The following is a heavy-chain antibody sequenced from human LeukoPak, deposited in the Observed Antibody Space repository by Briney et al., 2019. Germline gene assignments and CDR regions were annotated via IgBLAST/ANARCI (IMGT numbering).Heavy chain of an antibody. D-gene: IGHD6-25*01. CDR3: ARDLAGFDY. CDR1: GGSFSGYY. V-gene: IGHV4-34*01. CDR2: INHSGST. Sequence: SETLSLTCAVYGGSFSGYYWSWIRQPPGKGLEWIGEINHSGSTNYNPSLKSRVTISLDTSKNQFSLKLTSVTAADTAVYHCARDLAGFDYWGQGTLVTVSS. J-gene: IGHJ4*02.